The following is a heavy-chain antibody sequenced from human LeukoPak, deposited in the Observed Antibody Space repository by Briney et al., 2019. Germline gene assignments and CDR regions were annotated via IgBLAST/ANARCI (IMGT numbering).Heavy chain of an antibody. Sequence: PGGSLRLSCAASGFTFSSYWMHWVRQVPGEGLVWVSRIDPDASASTYADSVKGRFTISRDNSKNTLYLQMNSLRAEDTAVYYCAKGSTFTAASSSDFDYWGQGTLVTVSS. D-gene: IGHD6-19*01. J-gene: IGHJ4*02. CDR2: IDPDASAS. CDR1: GFTFSSYW. V-gene: IGHV3-74*01. CDR3: AKGSTFTAASSSDFDY.